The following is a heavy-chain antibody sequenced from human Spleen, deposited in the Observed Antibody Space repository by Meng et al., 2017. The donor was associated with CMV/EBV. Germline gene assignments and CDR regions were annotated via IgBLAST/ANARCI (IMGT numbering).Heavy chain of an antibody. CDR2: IYSGDSDV. Sequence: GESLKISCKGSGYSFSSHWIGWVRQMPGKGLEWMGLIYSGDSDVRYSPSFQGQVTISADKSISTASLHWSSLKASDTAMYYCARRTKLGIIALRAFDVWGQGTMVTVSS. V-gene: IGHV5-51*01. CDR3: ARRTKLGIIALRAFDV. D-gene: IGHD7-27*01. CDR1: GYSFSSHW. J-gene: IGHJ3*01.